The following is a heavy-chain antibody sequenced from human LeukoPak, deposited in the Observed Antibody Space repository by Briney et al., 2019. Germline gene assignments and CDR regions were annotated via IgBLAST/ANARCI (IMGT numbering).Heavy chain of an antibody. CDR2: ISRDGGSK. V-gene: IGHV3-43*02. CDR1: GFTFDDYG. D-gene: IGHD1-26*01. CDR3: AKDSELIIDY. J-gene: IGHJ4*02. Sequence: GGSLRLSCAASGFTFDDYGMHWVRQAPGKGLEWVSFISRDGGSKYYADSVKGRFTISRDNTKNSLYLQMNSLRTEDTALYSFAKDSELIIDYWGQGTLVTVSS.